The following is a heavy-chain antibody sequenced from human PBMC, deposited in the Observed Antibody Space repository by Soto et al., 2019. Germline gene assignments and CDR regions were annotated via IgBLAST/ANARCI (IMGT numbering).Heavy chain of an antibody. V-gene: IGHV1-18*01. CDR1: GYTFTNFG. CDR3: ARDRPKARFVLAATGYYGMYV. Sequence: ASVKISCKASGYTFTNFGISWVRQAPGQGLEWMTWISGYDGNTAYAHKLQGRVTVATDTSTSTAYMEMRSLRSDDTAVYYCARDRPKARFVLAATGYYGMYVCSQGTTVTVSS. J-gene: IGHJ6*02. CDR2: ISGYDGNT. D-gene: IGHD2-15*01.